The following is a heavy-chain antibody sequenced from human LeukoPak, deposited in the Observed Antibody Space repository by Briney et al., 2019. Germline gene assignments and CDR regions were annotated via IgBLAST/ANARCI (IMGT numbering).Heavy chain of an antibody. CDR2: LYYTGST. Sequence: SETLSLTCTVSGGSVSDYYWSWIRQSPGKGLEWIGYLYYTGSTSYNPSLKSRVTISADTSKNQFSLKLNSVTAADTAVYYCARAQLYYYYMDVWGKGTTVTVSS. CDR1: GGSVSDYY. J-gene: IGHJ6*03. CDR3: ARAQLYYYYMDV. D-gene: IGHD5-18*01. V-gene: IGHV4-59*02.